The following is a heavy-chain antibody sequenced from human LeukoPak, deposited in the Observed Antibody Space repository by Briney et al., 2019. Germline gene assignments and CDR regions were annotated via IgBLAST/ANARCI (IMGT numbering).Heavy chain of an antibody. J-gene: IGHJ5*02. V-gene: IGHV4-59*08. CDR1: GGSISSFY. CDR2: IYYSGST. D-gene: IGHD3-3*01. Sequence: SETLSLTCTVAGGSISSFYWGWIRQPPGKGLEWIGYIYYSGSTNYNPSLKSRVTISVDTSKNQFSLKLSSVTAADTAVYYCARLTRYYDFWSGYYWWFDPWGQGTLVTVSS. CDR3: ARLTRYYDFWSGYYWWFDP.